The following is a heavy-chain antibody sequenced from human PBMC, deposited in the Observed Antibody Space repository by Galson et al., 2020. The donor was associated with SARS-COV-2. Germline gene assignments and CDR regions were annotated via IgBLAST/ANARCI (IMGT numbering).Heavy chain of an antibody. D-gene: IGHD4-17*01. V-gene: IGHV4-30-2*01. CDR1: GTSISSGSYS. CDR3: ARLHYGEYAPESFDI. CDR2: ISHSGGT. Sequence: SETLSLTCAVSGTSISSGSYSWNWIRQPTGTGLESIGYISHSGGTYYNPSLKSRVTISGDRSKNQFSLRLSSVTAADTAVYYCARLHYGEYAPESFDIWGPGTRVTVAS. J-gene: IGHJ3*02.